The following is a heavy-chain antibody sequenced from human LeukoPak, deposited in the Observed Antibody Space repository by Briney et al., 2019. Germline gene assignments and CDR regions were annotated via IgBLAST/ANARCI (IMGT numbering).Heavy chain of an antibody. CDR3: ARLHYSSWSFDY. J-gene: IGHJ4*02. Sequence: KPSETLSLTCTVSGGSISSSSYYWGWIRQPPGKGLEWIGSIYYSGSTYYNPSLKSRVTISVDTSKNQFSLKLSSVTAAGTALYYCARLHYSSWSFDYWGQGTLVTVSS. D-gene: IGHD6-6*01. CDR1: GGSISSSSYY. V-gene: IGHV4-39*01. CDR2: IYYSGST.